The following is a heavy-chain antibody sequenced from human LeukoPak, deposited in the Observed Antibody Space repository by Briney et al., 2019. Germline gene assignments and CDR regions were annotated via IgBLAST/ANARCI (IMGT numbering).Heavy chain of an antibody. CDR1: GYTFTSYD. Sequence: GASVKVSCMASGYTFTSYDINWVRQATGQGLEWMGWMNPISGNTGYAQKFQGRVTMTRNTSISTAYMELSSLRSEDTAVYYCARGQNAAHYYQYYYMDVWGKGTTVTISS. J-gene: IGHJ6*03. CDR2: MNPISGNT. V-gene: IGHV1-8*01. D-gene: IGHD1-1*01. CDR3: ARGQNAAHYYQYYYMDV.